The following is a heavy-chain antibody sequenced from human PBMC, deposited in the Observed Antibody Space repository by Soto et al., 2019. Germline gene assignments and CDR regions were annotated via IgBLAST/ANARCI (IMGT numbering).Heavy chain of an antibody. Sequence: GASVKVSCKASGGTFSSYAISWVRQAPGQGLEWMGWISAYNGNTKYSQKFQGRVTITRDTSASTAYMELSSLRSEDTAVYYCALSPHSEPFDYWGQGTLVTVSS. CDR3: ALSPHSEPFDY. CDR2: ISAYNGNT. J-gene: IGHJ4*02. V-gene: IGHV1-3*01. D-gene: IGHD3-16*02. CDR1: GGTFSSYA.